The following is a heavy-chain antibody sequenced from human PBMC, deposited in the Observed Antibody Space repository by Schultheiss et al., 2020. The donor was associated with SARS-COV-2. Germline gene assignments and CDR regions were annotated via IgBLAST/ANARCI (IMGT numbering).Heavy chain of an antibody. Sequence: SETLSLTCTVSGGSISSYYWSWIRQPAGKGLEWIGRIYTSGSTNYNPSLKSRVTISVDTSKNQFSLKLSSVTAADTAVYYCATGQTSGWYERPHGHGLGIWGLGTTVTVSS. CDR1: GGSISSYY. V-gene: IGHV4-4*07. J-gene: IGHJ6*02. D-gene: IGHD6-19*01. CDR3: ATGQTSGWYERPHGHGLGI. CDR2: IYTSGST.